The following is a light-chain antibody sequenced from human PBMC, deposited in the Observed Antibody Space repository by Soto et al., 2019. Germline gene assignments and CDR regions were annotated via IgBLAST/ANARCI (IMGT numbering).Light chain of an antibody. CDR2: EAS. V-gene: IGKV3-11*01. Sequence: EIGLKQNPGTMSLSPGEITTLSCRASQSVGTYLAWYQQKPGQVPRLLIYEASRRATGIPARFSGSGSGTAFTLVISSLEPEDFAIYYCQHRYNWPWTFGQGTKVDIK. CDR3: QHRYNWPWT. CDR1: QSVGTY. J-gene: IGKJ1*01.